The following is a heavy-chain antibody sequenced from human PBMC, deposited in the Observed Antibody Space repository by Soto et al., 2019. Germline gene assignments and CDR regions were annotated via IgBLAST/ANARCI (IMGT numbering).Heavy chain of an antibody. CDR2: ISYSGST. J-gene: IGHJ4*02. V-gene: IGHV4-61*08. CDR3: ARVTFLIVGSVFYTPFDF. D-gene: IGHD1-26*01. CDR1: GASVSSGGFS. Sequence: KSXETLSLTCTFAGASVSSGGFSWSWIRQPPWKGLEWIGSISYSGSTTYYPSLRSRVTISVDTSKNQFSLRLNSVTAADTAIYFCARVTFLIVGSVFYTPFDFWGPGTLVTVS.